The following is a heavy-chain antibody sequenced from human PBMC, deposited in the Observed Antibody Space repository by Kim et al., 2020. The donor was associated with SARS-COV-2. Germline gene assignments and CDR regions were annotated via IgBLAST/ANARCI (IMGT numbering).Heavy chain of an antibody. CDR3: ARDGGITMIVVVIYFDY. Sequence: GGSLRLSCAASGFTFSSYSMNWVRQAPGKGLEWVSSISSSSSYIYYADSVKGRFTISRDNAKNSLYLQMNSLRAEDTAVYYCARDGGITMIVVVIYFDYWGQGTLVTVSS. CDR2: ISSSSSYI. V-gene: IGHV3-21*01. CDR1: GFTFSSYS. D-gene: IGHD3-22*01. J-gene: IGHJ4*02.